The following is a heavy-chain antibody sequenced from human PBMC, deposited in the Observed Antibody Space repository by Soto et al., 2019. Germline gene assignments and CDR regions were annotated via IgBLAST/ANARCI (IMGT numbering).Heavy chain of an antibody. CDR3: ARSQGSSTSLEIYYYYYYGMDV. CDR1: GATFTSYL. J-gene: IGHJ6*02. V-gene: IGHV1-69*01. Sequence: QVQLVQSGAEVKKPGSSVKVSCRAPGATFTSYLITGLGRAPGQGLEGMEGIIPIPDTTNYAQKFQGRVTITADESTSTAYMELSSLRSEDTAVYYCARSQGSSTSLEIYYYYYYGMDVWGQGTTVTVSS. D-gene: IGHD2-2*01. CDR2: IIPIPDTT.